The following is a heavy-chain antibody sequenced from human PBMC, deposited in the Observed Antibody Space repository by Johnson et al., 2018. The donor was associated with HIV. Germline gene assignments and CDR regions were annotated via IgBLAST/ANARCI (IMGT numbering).Heavy chain of an antibody. D-gene: IGHD2/OR15-2a*01. CDR2: ISWNSGSI. J-gene: IGHJ3*02. Sequence: VQLVESGGGLVLPGGSLRPSCAVSGFTFSSYAMSWVRQAPGTGLEWVSGISWNSGSIAYADSVQGRFTISRDNAKNTLYLQMNSLRAEDTAVYYCARDGVRDGVRIHAFDIWGQGTLITVSS. CDR1: GFTFSSYA. V-gene: IGHV3-9*01. CDR3: ARDGVRDGVRIHAFDI.